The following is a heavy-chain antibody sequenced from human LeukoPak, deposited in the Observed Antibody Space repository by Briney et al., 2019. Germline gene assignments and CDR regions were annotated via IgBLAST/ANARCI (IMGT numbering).Heavy chain of an antibody. CDR2: IYYSGST. D-gene: IGHD3-16*01. CDR1: VGSISSTNYY. CDR3: AREINMGLDP. Sequence: SETLSLTCSVSVGSISSTNYYWGWIRQPPGKGLEWIGYIYYSGSTNYNPSLKSRVTISIGTSKKQFSLRMSSVTAADTAVYYCAREINMGLDPWGQGILVTVSS. V-gene: IGHV4-61*01. J-gene: IGHJ5*02.